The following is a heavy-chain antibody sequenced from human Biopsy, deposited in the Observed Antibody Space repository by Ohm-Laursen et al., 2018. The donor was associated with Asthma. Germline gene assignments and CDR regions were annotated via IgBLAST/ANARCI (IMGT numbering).Heavy chain of an antibody. J-gene: IGHJ4*02. CDR2: ILFDGRKI. V-gene: IGHV3-30*18. D-gene: IGHD6-13*01. CDR3: AKDRVAGRSYYFDY. CDR1: GFTFSHYN. Sequence: SLRLSCAASGFTFSHYNMNWVRRAPGKGLEWVAQILFDGRKINYPDSVKGRFTISRDNSKNIVYLQMNSLRPEDTAVYYCAKDRVAGRSYYFDYWGQGSLVSVSS.